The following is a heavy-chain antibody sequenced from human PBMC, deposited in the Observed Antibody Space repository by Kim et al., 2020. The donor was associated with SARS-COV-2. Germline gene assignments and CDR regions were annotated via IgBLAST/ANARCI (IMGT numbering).Heavy chain of an antibody. CDR2: ISYDGSNK. Sequence: GGSLRLSCAASGFTFSSYGMHWVRQAPGKGLEWVAVISYDGSNKYYADSVKGRFTISRDNSKNTLYLQMNSLRAEDTAVYYCAKAERWLQLFQHWGQGT. CDR1: GFTFSSYG. J-gene: IGHJ1*01. CDR3: AKAERWLQLFQH. V-gene: IGHV3-30*18. D-gene: IGHD5-12*01.